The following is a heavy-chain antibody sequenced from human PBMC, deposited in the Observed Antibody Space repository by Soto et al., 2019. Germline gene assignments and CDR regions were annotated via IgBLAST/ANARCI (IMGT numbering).Heavy chain of an antibody. J-gene: IGHJ4*02. CDR3: ARYIRGPTVYYFDF. CDR1: GFTFSSFA. CDR2: ISDDGTNK. Sequence: PGGSLRLSCKGSGFTFSSFAIQWVRQAPGKGLEWVAAISDDGTNKYTADSVKGRFTISRDNSRNTVYLQVNSLRIEDTAVYYCARYIRGPTVYYFDFWGPGVLVTVSS. D-gene: IGHD1-1*01. V-gene: IGHV3-30*04.